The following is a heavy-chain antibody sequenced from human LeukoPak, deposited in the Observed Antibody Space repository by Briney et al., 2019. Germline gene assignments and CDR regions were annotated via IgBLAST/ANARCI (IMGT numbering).Heavy chain of an antibody. J-gene: IGHJ6*02. V-gene: IGHV3-9*01. CDR1: GFTFDDYA. CDR3: AKSPYYYGMDV. Sequence: GGSLRLSCAAPGFTFDDYAMHWVRQAPGKGLEWVSGISWNSGSIAYADSVKGRFTISRDNAKNSLYLQMNSLRAEDTALYYCAKSPYYYGMDVWGQGTTVTVSS. CDR2: ISWNSGSI.